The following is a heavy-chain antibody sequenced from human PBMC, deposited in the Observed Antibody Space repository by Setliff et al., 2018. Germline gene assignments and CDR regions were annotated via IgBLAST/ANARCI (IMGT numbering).Heavy chain of an antibody. CDR1: GFTFSGSA. V-gene: IGHV3-73*01. J-gene: IGHJ4*02. CDR3: AKVRALTYCRGDSCYCFDY. Sequence: GGSLRLSCAASGFTFSGSAMHWVRQASGKGLEWVGRIRSKTSGFATAYSASVKGRFTISRDDSMNTAYLQMDSLRTEDTAVYYCAKVRALTYCRGDSCYCFDYWGQGTLVTVSS. CDR2: IRSKTSGFAT. D-gene: IGHD2-15*01.